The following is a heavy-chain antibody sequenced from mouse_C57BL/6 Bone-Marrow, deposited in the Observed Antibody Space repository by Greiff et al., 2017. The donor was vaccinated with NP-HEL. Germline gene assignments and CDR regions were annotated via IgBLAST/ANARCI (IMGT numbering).Heavy chain of an antibody. CDR3: AGRGFAY. CDR2: IDPSDSYT. CDR1: GYTFTSYW. J-gene: IGHJ3*01. D-gene: IGHD3-3*01. Sequence: VQLQQPGAELVMPGASVKLSCKASGYTFTSYWMHWVKQRPGQGLAWIGDIDPSDSYTNYNQKFKGKSTLTVDKSSSTAYMQLSILTSEDAAVYYCAGRGFAYWGQGTLVTVSA. V-gene: IGHV1-69*01.